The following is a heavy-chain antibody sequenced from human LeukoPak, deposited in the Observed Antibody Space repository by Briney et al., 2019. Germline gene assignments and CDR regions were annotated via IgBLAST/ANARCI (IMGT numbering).Heavy chain of an antibody. D-gene: IGHD6-19*01. V-gene: IGHV4-4*07. CDR3: ARSPLSSSGWYRADY. CDR2: IDGSGST. J-gene: IGHJ4*02. Sequence: SQTLSLTCTVSGGSIRTYYWNWIRQPAGKGLEWIGRIDGSGSTTFSPSLRSRVTMSVDSSKSQISLNLNSVTAADTAMYYCARSPLSSSGWYRADYWGQGTLVTVSS. CDR1: GGSIRTYY.